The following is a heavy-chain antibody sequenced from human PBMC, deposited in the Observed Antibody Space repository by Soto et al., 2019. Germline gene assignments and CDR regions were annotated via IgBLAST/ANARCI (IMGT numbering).Heavy chain of an antibody. J-gene: IGHJ5*02. CDR3: AGGGGLVAFNWFDP. CDR1: GGSISSSNW. V-gene: IGHV4-4*02. D-gene: IGHD2-21*01. Sequence: QVQLQESGPGLVKPSGTLSLTCAVSGGSISSSNWWSWVRQPPGKGLEWIGEIYHSGSTNYNPSLKSRVTMSLDKAKNHFSLELSSVTAADTAVYYWAGGGGLVAFNWFDPWGQGTLVTVSS. CDR2: IYHSGST.